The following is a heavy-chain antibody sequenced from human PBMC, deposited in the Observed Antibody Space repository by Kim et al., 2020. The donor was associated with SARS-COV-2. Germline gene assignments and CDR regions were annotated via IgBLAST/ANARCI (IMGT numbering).Heavy chain of an antibody. CDR2: IDPSDSYT. Sequence: GESLKISCKGSGYSFTSYWISWVRQMPGKGLEWMGRIDPSDSYTKYSPSFQGHVTISADKSINTAYLQWSSLKASDTAMYYCARHFGGYYGSGSYCHWGGDWFDPWGQGTLVTVSS. J-gene: IGHJ5*02. CDR1: GYSFTSYW. D-gene: IGHD3-10*01. CDR3: ARHFGGYYGSGSYCHWGGDWFDP. V-gene: IGHV5-10-1*01.